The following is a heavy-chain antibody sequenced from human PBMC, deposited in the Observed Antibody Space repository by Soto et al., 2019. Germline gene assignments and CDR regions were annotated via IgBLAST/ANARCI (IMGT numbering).Heavy chain of an antibody. V-gene: IGHV3-21*01. J-gene: IGHJ5*02. CDR3: ARDLQQQPPGP. Sequence: PGGSLRLSCAASGFTFSSYRMNWVRQAPGKGLECVSVISNSGSYIYYADSVKGRFTIARDNAKNSLYLQMNSLRAEDTAVYYCARDLQQQPPGPWGQGTLVTVSS. CDR1: GFTFSSYR. D-gene: IGHD6-13*01. CDR2: ISNSGSYI.